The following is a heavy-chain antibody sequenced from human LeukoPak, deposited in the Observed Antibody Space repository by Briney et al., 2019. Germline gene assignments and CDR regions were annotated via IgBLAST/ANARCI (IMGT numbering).Heavy chain of an antibody. CDR2: FDPEDGET. J-gene: IGHJ6*02. CDR1: GYTLTELS. V-gene: IGHV1-24*01. CDR3: ATHPVITPYYYYGMDV. D-gene: IGHD3-22*01. Sequence: ASVKVSCKVSGYTLTELSMHWVRQAPGKGLEWMGGFDPEDGETIYAQKFQGRVTMTEDTSTDTAYMELSSLRSGDTAVYYCATHPVITPYYYYGMDVWGQGTTVTVSS.